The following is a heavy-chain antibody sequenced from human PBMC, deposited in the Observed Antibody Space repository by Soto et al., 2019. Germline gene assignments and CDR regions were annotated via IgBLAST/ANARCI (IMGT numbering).Heavy chain of an antibody. Sequence: PSETLSLTCAVYGGSLSDYSWTWIRQAPRRGLEWIGEVDTSGITNYNPSLESRVTFSIDTSNSQFSLRLSSVTAADTAVYYCARHQSHSSSYVDPWGQGTLVTVSS. J-gene: IGHJ5*02. CDR3: ARHQSHSSSYVDP. CDR1: GGSLSDYS. D-gene: IGHD6-13*01. CDR2: VDTSGIT. V-gene: IGHV4-34*01.